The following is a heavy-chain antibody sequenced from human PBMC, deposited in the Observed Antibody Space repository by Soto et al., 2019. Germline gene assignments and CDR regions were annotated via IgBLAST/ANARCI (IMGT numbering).Heavy chain of an antibody. J-gene: IGHJ6*03. CDR2: INHSGST. CDR1: GGSFSGYY. D-gene: IGHD5-12*01. CDR3: ARAKKYSGPNYYYMDV. Sequence: SETLSLTCAVYGGSFSGYYWSWIRQPPGKGLEWIGEINHSGSTNYNPSLKSRVTISVDTSKNQFSLKLSSVTAADTAVYYCARAKKYSGPNYYYMDVWGKGTTVTVSS. V-gene: IGHV4-34*01.